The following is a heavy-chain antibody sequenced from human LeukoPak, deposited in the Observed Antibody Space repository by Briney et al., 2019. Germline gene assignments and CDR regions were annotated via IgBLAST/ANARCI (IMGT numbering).Heavy chain of an antibody. Sequence: SVKVSCKASGGTFSSYAISWVRQAPGQGLEWMGGIIPIFGTANYAQKFQGRVTITTDEPTSTAYMELSSLRSEDTAVYYCARDSPLYSGSWGYWGQGTLVTVSS. CDR2: IIPIFGTA. V-gene: IGHV1-69*05. J-gene: IGHJ4*02. CDR3: ARDSPLYSGSWGY. D-gene: IGHD1-26*01. CDR1: GGTFSSYA.